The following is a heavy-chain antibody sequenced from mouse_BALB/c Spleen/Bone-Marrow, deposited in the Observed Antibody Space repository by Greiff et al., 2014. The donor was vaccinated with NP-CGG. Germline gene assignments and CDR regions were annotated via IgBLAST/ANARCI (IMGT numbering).Heavy chain of an antibody. CDR2: IDPSNSET. D-gene: IGHD2-1*01. CDR1: GYTFTSYW. V-gene: IGHV1S127*01. J-gene: IGHJ2*02. CDR3: ARLDGNYRNYFDY. Sequence: VKLVESGPELVRPGASVKMSCKASGYTFTSYWTHWVKQRPGQGLEWIGMIDPSNSETRLTQKFRDKATLNVDKSSNTAYMRLSSLTSEDSAVYYCARLDGNYRNYFDYWGQGTSLTVSS.